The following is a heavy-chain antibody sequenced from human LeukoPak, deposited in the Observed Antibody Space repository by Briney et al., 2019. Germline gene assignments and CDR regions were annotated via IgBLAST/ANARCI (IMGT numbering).Heavy chain of an antibody. D-gene: IGHD3-22*01. CDR1: GYTFTSYG. CDR2: ISAYNGNT. J-gene: IGHJ5*02. Sequence: ASVKVSCKASGYTFTSYGISWVRQAPGQGLEWMGWISAYNGNTNYAQKLQGRVTMTTDTSTSTAYMELRSLRSDDTAVYYCARAGKTYYYGTSVYYHWGQGTLVTVPS. CDR3: ARAGKTYYYGTSVYYH. V-gene: IGHV1-18*01.